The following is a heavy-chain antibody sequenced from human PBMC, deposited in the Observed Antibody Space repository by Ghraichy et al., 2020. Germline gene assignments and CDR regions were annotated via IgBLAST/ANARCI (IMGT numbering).Heavy chain of an antibody. J-gene: IGHJ3*02. CDR1: GFTISSYA. CDR2: ISGSGGST. D-gene: IGHD3-3*01. Sequence: GESLNISCAASGFTISSYAMNWVRQAPGKGLEWVSSISGSGGSTYYADSVKGRFTISRDNSKNTLYMQMNSLRTEDTAVYYCAKDTIFSVDSFDIWGQGTMVTVSS. V-gene: IGHV3-23*01. CDR3: AKDTIFSVDSFDI.